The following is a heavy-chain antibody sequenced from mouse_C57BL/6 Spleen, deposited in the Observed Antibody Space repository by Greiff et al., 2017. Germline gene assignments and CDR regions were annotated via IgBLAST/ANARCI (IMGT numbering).Heavy chain of an antibody. Sequence: VQLQQSGPELVKPGASVKIPCKASGYTFTDYNMDWVKQSPGKSLEWIGDINPNNGGTIYNQKFKGKATLTVDTSSSTAYMALRSLTSEDTAVYYCTGGGFRDFYYGNSYGDYWGQGTTLTVSS. D-gene: IGHD1-1*01. CDR3: TGGGFRDFYYGNSYGDY. CDR1: GYTFTDYN. V-gene: IGHV1-18*01. J-gene: IGHJ2*01. CDR2: INPNNGGT.